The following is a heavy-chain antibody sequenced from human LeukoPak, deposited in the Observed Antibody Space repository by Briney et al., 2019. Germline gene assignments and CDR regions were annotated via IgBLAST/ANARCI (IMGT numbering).Heavy chain of an antibody. D-gene: IGHD1-26*01. Sequence: PSDTLSHTCTVSGASISNFYWRWIRHTPDEGLEWMGHMHTSGASRYDPSLERRLTLSIDRSRHQLSLTVTAVPAADTPVYFCARLGSYHDLWGQGALVTVSS. V-gene: IGHV4-4*09. J-gene: IGHJ4*02. CDR1: GASISNFY. CDR2: MHTSGAS. CDR3: ARLGSYHDL.